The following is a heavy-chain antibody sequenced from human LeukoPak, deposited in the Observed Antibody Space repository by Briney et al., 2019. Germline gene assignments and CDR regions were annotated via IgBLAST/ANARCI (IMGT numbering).Heavy chain of an antibody. V-gene: IGHV3-74*01. J-gene: IGHJ4*02. CDR2: IETDGTTT. D-gene: IGHD3-16*01. CDR1: GFTFSYYW. CDR3: ARMRAWGDFDY. Sequence: PGGSLRLSCAASGFTFSYYWMHWVRQAPGKGLVWVSGIETDGTTTTYADSVRGRFTISRDNAKNTLYLQMNSLRAEDTAVYYCARMRAWGDFDYWGQGTLVTVSS.